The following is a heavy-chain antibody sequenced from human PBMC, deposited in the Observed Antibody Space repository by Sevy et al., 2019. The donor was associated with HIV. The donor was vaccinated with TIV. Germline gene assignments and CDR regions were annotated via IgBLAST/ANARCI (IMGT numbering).Heavy chain of an antibody. CDR3: AKKMGGGSGMGFLVDY. CDR1: GFTFSNFA. J-gene: IGHJ4*02. CDR2: ISGTGDYK. D-gene: IGHD5-18*01. V-gene: IGHV3-23*01. Sequence: GGSLRLSCAASGFTFSNFAMGWVRQAPGKGLDWISVISGTGDYKYYADSVKGRFTISRDNSKNTLSLQMNSLRAEDTAIFYCAKKMGGGSGMGFLVDYWGQGTLVTVSS.